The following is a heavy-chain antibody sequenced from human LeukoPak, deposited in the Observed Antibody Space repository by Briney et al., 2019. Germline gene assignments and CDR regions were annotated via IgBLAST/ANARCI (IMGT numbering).Heavy chain of an antibody. CDR2: NNWNWGST. J-gene: IGHJ3*02. V-gene: IGHV3-20*04. CDR3: ARDRKAPSAFDI. Sequence: PGVSLRLSCAASGFTLDDYGMSWVRQAPGKGVEWVSGNNWNWGSTGYADSVKDRFTISRDNAKNSLYLQMNSLTAEDTALYYCARDRKAPSAFDIWGQGTKVSVSS. CDR1: GFTLDDYG.